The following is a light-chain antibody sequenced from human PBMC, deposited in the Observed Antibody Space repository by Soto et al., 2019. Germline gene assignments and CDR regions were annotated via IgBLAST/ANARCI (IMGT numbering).Light chain of an antibody. CDR3: QQYGGSPRT. CDR1: QTVSSS. Sequence: EIVLTQSPGTLSLSPGERATLSCRASQTVSSSLAWYQQKPGQAPRLLISGASSRAADIPDRFSGSGSGTDLTLTINRLEPEDFAVYYCQQYGGSPRTFGQGTKVDIK. CDR2: GAS. J-gene: IGKJ1*01. V-gene: IGKV3-20*01.